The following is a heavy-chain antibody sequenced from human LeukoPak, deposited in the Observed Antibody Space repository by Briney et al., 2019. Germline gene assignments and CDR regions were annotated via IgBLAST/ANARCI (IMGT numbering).Heavy chain of an antibody. D-gene: IGHD1-26*01. J-gene: IGHJ6*02. CDR3: ARISLGAIWGYYYGMDV. CDR1: GYTFTSYY. CDR2: INPSGGST. Sequence: ASVKVSCKASGYTFTSYYMHWVRQAPGQGLEWMGIINPSGGSTSYAQKFQGRVTITADESTSTAYMELSSLRSEDTAVFYCARISLGAIWGYYYGMDVWGQGTTVTVSS. V-gene: IGHV1-46*01.